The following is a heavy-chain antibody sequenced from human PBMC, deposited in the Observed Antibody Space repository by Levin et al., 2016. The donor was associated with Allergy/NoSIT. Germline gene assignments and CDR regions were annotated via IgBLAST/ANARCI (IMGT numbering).Heavy chain of an antibody. Sequence: ASVKVSCKASGYTFTGYYMHWVRQAPGQGLEWMGWINPNSGGTNYAQKFQGWVTMTRDTSISTAYMELSRLRSDDTAVYYCAREPPGDQLLGYYYYGMDVWGQGTTVTVSS. V-gene: IGHV1-2*04. CDR2: INPNSGGT. CDR1: GYTFTGYY. D-gene: IGHD2-2*01. J-gene: IGHJ6*02. CDR3: AREPPGDQLLGYYYYGMDV.